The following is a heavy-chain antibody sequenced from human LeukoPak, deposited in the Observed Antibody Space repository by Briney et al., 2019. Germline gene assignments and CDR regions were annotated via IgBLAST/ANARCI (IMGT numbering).Heavy chain of an antibody. J-gene: IGHJ4*02. Sequence: GGSLRLSCGASGITFSSYSMNWVRQAPGKGLVWVSRINSDGSSTSYADSVKGRFTISRDNAKNTLYLQMNSLRAEDTAVYYCARGRGYSCIYWGQGTLVTVSS. CDR1: GITFSSYS. V-gene: IGHV3-74*01. CDR3: ARGRGYSCIY. CDR2: INSDGSST. D-gene: IGHD5-18*01.